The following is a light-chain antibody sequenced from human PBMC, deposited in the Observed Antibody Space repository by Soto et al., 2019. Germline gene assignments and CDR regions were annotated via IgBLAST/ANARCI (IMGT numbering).Light chain of an antibody. V-gene: IGLV2-11*01. CDR2: DVS. CDR1: SSDVGNYIY. Sequence: QSALTQPRSVSGSPGQSATISCTGTSSDVGNYIYVSWYQQHPGKAPKLIIYDVSERPSGVPDRFSGSKSGNTASLTISGLQADDEADYYCHSYAGSFIGVFGGGTKLTVL. J-gene: IGLJ2*01. CDR3: HSYAGSFIGV.